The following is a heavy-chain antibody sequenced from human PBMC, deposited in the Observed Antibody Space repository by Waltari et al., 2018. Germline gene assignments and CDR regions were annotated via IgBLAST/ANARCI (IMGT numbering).Heavy chain of an antibody. J-gene: IGHJ4*02. V-gene: IGHV3-21*01. D-gene: IGHD5-12*01. CDR1: GFTFSSYS. CDR3: ARAGLYERYYFDY. CDR2: IIRSSSYN. Sequence: VQLVQSGSELKKPGGSLRLSCAASGFTFSSYSMNWVRQAPGKGLEWVSSIIRSSSYNYYADAGKGRFTISRDNAKNSLYLQMNSLRAEDTAVYYCARAGLYERYYFDYWGQGTLVTVSS.